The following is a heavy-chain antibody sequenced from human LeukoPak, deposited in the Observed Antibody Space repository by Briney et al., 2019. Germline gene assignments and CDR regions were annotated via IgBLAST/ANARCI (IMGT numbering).Heavy chain of an antibody. CDR1: GFSFSGYS. J-gene: IGHJ4*02. Sequence: GGSLRLSCVASGFSFSGYSLNWVRQAPGRGLEWVSYISYSSSRIDYADSVKGRFTISRDNAKNSLYLQMNSLRDEDTAVYYCARDQAYAFDYWGRGTLVTVSS. CDR2: ISYSSSRI. CDR3: ARDQAYAFDY. D-gene: IGHD4-17*01. V-gene: IGHV3-48*02.